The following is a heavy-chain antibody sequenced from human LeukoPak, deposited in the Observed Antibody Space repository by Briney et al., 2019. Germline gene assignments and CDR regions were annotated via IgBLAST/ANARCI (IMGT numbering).Heavy chain of an antibody. D-gene: IGHD3-16*01. Sequence: PGGSLRLSCAASGFTFRSYGMHWVRQAPGKGLEWVAFIRYDGSNKYYADSVKGRFTISRDNSKNTLYLQMNSLRAEDTAVYYCANFGGADFDYWGQGTLVTVSS. V-gene: IGHV3-30*02. CDR3: ANFGGADFDY. CDR1: GFTFRSYG. J-gene: IGHJ4*02. CDR2: IRYDGSNK.